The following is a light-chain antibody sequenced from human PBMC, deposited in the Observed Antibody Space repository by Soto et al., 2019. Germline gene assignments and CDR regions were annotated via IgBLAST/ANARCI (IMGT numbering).Light chain of an antibody. J-gene: IGKJ1*01. CDR1: QTIVNS. Sequence: DIQMTQSPSSLSASVGDRVSITCRASQTIVNSLNWFQHHPGKAPKLLVYTSSTLQSGVPSRFSGSGSGTDFTLTITSLQPEDFATYYCQQTDNTPWTFGQGTKVEIK. V-gene: IGKV1-39*01. CDR3: QQTDNTPWT. CDR2: TSS.